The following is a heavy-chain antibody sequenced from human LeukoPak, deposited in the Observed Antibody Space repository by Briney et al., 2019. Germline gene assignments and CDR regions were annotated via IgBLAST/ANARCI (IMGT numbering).Heavy chain of an antibody. CDR3: ARDRTVGVTPYFDY. Sequence: GGSLRLSCAASGFTFSDYYMSWIRQAPGKGLEWVSYISSSGNTTYHADSVKGRFTISRDNAKNSLFLQMNSLRAEDTAVYYCARDRTVGVTPYFDYWGQGTLVTVSS. CDR2: ISSSGNTT. V-gene: IGHV3-11*04. D-gene: IGHD1-26*01. CDR1: GFTFSDYY. J-gene: IGHJ4*02.